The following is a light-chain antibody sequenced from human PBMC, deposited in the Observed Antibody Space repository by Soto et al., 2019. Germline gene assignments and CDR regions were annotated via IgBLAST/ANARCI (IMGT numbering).Light chain of an antibody. J-gene: IGKJ1*01. V-gene: IGKV3-20*01. CDR1: QSVSSSY. CDR2: GAS. CDR3: QQYSSSWK. Sequence: EIVFTQSPGTLSLSPGEIATLSCRANQSVSSSYLAWYQQNPGQAPRLLIYGASSRATGIPDRFSGSGSGTDFTLTISRLEPEDFAVYYCQQYSSSWKFGQGTKVAI.